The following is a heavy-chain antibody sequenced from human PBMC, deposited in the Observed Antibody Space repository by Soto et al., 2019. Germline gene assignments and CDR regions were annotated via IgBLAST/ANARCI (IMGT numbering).Heavy chain of an antibody. CDR2: IDPSDSYT. CDR3: ARRRVVSTNEDYGMDV. V-gene: IGHV5-10-1*01. J-gene: IGHJ6*02. D-gene: IGHD2-8*02. CDR1: GYSFTNYW. Sequence: PGESLKISCKGSGYSFTNYWISWVRQMPGKGLEWMGRIDPSDSYTKYSPSFEGHVIISADKSISTAYLQWSSLKASDTAMYYCARRRVVSTNEDYGMDVWGRGTTVTVSS.